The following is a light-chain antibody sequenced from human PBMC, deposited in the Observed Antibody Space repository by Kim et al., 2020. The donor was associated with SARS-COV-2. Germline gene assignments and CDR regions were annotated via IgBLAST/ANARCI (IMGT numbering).Light chain of an antibody. CDR2: DAA. Sequence: FPGASATLSCRAPHNVCSNLAWYQQTPGHPPRLLFYDAAMRAAGIPDRFRGSGSGTDFTLTIGSLAPDDFAIYYCQQRGSWPPALTFGGGTKLEI. CDR1: HNVCSN. V-gene: IGKV3-11*01. CDR3: QQRGSWPPALT. J-gene: IGKJ4*01.